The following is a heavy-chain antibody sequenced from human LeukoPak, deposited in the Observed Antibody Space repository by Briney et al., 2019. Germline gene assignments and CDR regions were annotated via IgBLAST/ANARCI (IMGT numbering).Heavy chain of an antibody. D-gene: IGHD2-8*02. Sequence: GGSLRLSCAASGFTFSSYGMHWVRQAPGKGLEWVAVVWYDGSDKYYADSVKGRFTVSRDNTKSTLYLQMNSLRAEDTAVYYCARTTGGHFDSWGQGTLVTVSS. CDR3: ARTTGGHFDS. CDR1: GFTFSSYG. J-gene: IGHJ4*02. V-gene: IGHV3-33*01. CDR2: VWYDGSDK.